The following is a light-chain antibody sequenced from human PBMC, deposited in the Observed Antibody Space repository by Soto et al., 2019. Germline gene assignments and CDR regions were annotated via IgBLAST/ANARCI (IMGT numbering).Light chain of an antibody. CDR1: SSNIGSNT. Sequence: QSVLTQPPSASGTPGQRVTISCSGSSSNIGSNTVNWYQQVPGTAPKLLIYGNNKRPSGVPDRFSGSKSGTSASLAISGLQPEDEADYYCAPWDDSLNGWVFGGGTKLTVL. J-gene: IGLJ3*02. CDR3: APWDDSLNGWV. V-gene: IGLV1-44*01. CDR2: GNN.